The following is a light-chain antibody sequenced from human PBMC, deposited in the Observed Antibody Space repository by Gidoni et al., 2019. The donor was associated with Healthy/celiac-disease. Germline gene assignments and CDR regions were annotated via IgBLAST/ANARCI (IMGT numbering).Light chain of an antibody. J-gene: IGKJ1*01. V-gene: IGKV4-1*01. CDR3: QQYYSTPVT. CDR2: WAA. Sequence: DIVMTQSPDSLAVSLGERATINCKSSQSVLYISNNKNYLAWYQQKPGQPPKLLIYWAATRESGVPDRFSGSGSGTDFTLTISSLQAEDVAVYYCQQYYSTPVTFXQXTKVEIK. CDR1: QSVLYISNNKNY.